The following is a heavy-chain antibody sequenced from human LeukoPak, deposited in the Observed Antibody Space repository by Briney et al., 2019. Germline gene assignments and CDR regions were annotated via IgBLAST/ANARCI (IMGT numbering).Heavy chain of an antibody. Sequence: GASVTVSCKVSGYTLTELSMHWVRQAPGKGLEWMGGFDPEDGETIYAQKFQGRVTMTEGTSTDTAYMELSSLRSEDTAVYYCATAPRFVGAHHYWGQGTLVTVSS. CDR1: GYTLTELS. V-gene: IGHV1-24*01. D-gene: IGHD1-26*01. CDR3: ATAPRFVGAHHY. CDR2: FDPEDGET. J-gene: IGHJ4*02.